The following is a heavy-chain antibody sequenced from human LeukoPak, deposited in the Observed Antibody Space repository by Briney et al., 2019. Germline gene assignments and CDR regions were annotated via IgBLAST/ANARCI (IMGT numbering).Heavy chain of an antibody. CDR1: GFTFSSYA. CDR3: GGADYGIDY. Sequence: QTGGSLRLSCAASGFTFSSYAMSWVRQAPGKGLEWVSAISGSGGSTYYADSVKGRFTISRDNSKNTLYLRMNSLRAEDTAVYYCGGADYGIDYWGQGTLVTVSS. J-gene: IGHJ4*02. V-gene: IGHV3-23*01. CDR2: ISGSGGST. D-gene: IGHD4-17*01.